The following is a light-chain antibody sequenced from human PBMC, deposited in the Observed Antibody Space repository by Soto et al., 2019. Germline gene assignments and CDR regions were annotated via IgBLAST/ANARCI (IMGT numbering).Light chain of an antibody. CDR1: QSLVHSNGDIY. CDR3: MQAQQTPT. CDR2: LSS. J-gene: IGKJ2*01. V-gene: IGKV2-28*01. Sequence: DIVMTQSPLSLPVTPGEPASISCRSSQSLVHSNGDIYLDWYVQKPGQSPQLLIYLSSNRASGVPDRFSGSGSGTDFTLKISRVEAEDVGVYYCMQAQQTPTFGQGTKVEIK.